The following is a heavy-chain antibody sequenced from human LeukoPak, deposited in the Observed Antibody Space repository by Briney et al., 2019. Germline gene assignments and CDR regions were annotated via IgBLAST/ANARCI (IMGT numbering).Heavy chain of an antibody. CDR2: INHSGST. Sequence: SETLSLTCAVYGGSFSGYYWSWIRHPPGKGLEWIGEINHSGSTNYNPSLKSRVTISVDTSKNQFSLKLSSVTAADTAVYYCARRGALQKQWHVGFDYWGQGTLVTVSS. CDR3: ARRGALQKQWHVGFDY. CDR1: GGSFSGYY. J-gene: IGHJ4*02. V-gene: IGHV4-34*01. D-gene: IGHD6-19*01.